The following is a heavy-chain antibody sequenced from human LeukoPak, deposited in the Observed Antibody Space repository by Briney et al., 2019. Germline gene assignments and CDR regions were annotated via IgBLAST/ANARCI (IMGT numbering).Heavy chain of an antibody. D-gene: IGHD1-26*01. CDR3: AKDQLGGSYYVGAFDI. CDR2: ISGSGGST. J-gene: IGHJ3*02. CDR1: GFTFSSYA. V-gene: IGHV3-23*01. Sequence: GGSLRLSCAASGFTFSSYAMSWVRQAPGKGLEWVSAISGSGGSTYYADSVKGRFTISRDNSKNTLYLQMNSLRAEDTAVYYCAKDQLGGSYYVGAFDIWGQGTMVTVSS.